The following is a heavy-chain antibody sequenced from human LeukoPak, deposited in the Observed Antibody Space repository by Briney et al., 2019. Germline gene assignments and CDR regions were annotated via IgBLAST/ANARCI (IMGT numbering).Heavy chain of an antibody. Sequence: SVKVSCKASGGTFSSYAISWVRQAPGQGLEWMGGIIPIFGTANYAQKFQGRVTITADESTSTAYMELSSLRSEDTAVYYCARAPAYYYDSSGTLYYFDYWGQGTLVTVSS. J-gene: IGHJ4*02. V-gene: IGHV1-69*13. CDR3: ARAPAYYYDSSGTLYYFDY. D-gene: IGHD3-22*01. CDR2: IIPIFGTA. CDR1: GGTFSSYA.